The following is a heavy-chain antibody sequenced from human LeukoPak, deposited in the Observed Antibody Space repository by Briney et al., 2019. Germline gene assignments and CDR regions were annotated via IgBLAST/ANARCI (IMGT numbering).Heavy chain of an antibody. D-gene: IGHD3-3*01. CDR3: AREALDFWSGYHDY. CDR1: GYTFTSYA. Sequence: ASVKVSCKASGYTFTSYAMHWVRQAPGQRLEWMGWINAGNGNTKYSQKFQGRVTITRDTSASAVYMELSSLRSEDTAVYYCAREALDFWSGYHDYWGQGTLVTVSS. V-gene: IGHV1-3*01. J-gene: IGHJ4*02. CDR2: INAGNGNT.